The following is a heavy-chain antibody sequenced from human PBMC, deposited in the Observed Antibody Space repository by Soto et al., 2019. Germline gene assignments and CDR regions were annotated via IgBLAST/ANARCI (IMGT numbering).Heavy chain of an antibody. CDR3: AIVDTAMGVDY. V-gene: IGHV3-30*03. D-gene: IGHD5-18*01. J-gene: IGHJ4*02. CDR1: GFTFNSYG. CDR2: ISYDGSNK. Sequence: GGSLRLSCAASGFTFNSYGMHWVRQAPGKGLEWVAVISYDGSNKYYADSVKGRFTISRDNSKNTLYLQMNSLRAEDTAVYYCAIVDTAMGVDYWGQGTLVTVSS.